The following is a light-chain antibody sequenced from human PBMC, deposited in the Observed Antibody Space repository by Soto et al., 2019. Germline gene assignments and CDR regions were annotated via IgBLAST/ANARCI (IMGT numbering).Light chain of an antibody. Sequence: EIVMTQSPATLSVSPGERATLSCRASQSITRNLAWYQQSPGQAPRLLIYGASTRATGIPDRFSGSGSGTDFTLTISRLEPEDSAVYYCQQYGSSPTWTFGQGTKVDIK. CDR2: GAS. J-gene: IGKJ1*01. V-gene: IGKV3-20*01. CDR3: QQYGSSPTWT. CDR1: QSITRN.